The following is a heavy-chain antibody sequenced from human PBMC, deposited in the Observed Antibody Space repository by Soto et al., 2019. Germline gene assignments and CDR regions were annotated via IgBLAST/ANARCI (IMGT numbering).Heavy chain of an antibody. V-gene: IGHV4-61*01. J-gene: IGHJ4*02. CDR3: ARDRSYYYDSSGYHLFDY. CDR1: GGSVSSGSYY. Sequence: PSETLSPTCTVSGGSVSSGSYYWSWIRQPPGKGLEWIGYIYYSGSTNYNPSLKSRVTISVDTSKNQFSLKLSSVTAADTAVYYCARDRSYYYDSSGYHLFDYWGQGTLVTVSS. CDR2: IYYSGST. D-gene: IGHD3-22*01.